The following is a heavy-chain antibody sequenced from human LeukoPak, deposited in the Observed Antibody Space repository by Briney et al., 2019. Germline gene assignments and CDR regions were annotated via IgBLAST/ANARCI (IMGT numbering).Heavy chain of an antibody. CDR2: INPNSGGT. D-gene: IGHD3-22*01. V-gene: IGHV1-2*06. Sequence: ASVKVSCKASGYTFTGYYMYWVRQAPGQGLEWMGRINPNSGGTNYAQKFQVRVTMTRDTSISTAYMELSRLRSDDTAVYYCATLHRDYYDSSGFWGQGTLVTVSS. CDR1: GYTFTGYY. J-gene: IGHJ4*02. CDR3: ATLHRDYYDSSGF.